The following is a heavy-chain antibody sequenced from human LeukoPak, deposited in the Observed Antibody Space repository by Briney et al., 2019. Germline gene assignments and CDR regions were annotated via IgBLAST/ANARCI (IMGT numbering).Heavy chain of an antibody. D-gene: IGHD5-18*01. V-gene: IGHV1-18*01. J-gene: IGHJ3*02. Sequence: ASVKVSCKASGYTFTSYGISWVQQAPGQGLEWMGWISAYNGNTNYAQKLQGRVTMTTDTSTSTAYMELRSLRSDDTAVYYCARYVDTAMVSAFDIWGQGTMVTVSS. CDR1: GYTFTSYG. CDR2: ISAYNGNT. CDR3: ARYVDTAMVSAFDI.